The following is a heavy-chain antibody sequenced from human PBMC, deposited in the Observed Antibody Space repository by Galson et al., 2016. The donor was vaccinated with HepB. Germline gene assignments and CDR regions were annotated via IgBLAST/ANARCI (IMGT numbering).Heavy chain of an antibody. CDR3: ARGELALGFDY. D-gene: IGHD3-10*01. Sequence: SETLSLTCSVSGGSITSSDWWSWVRQPPGKGLEWIAEIHYNGRPDHSPSLKSRVTISVDKSRNQFSLKLSSVTAADTAVYYCARGELALGFDYWGQGALVTVSS. CDR1: GGSITSSDW. J-gene: IGHJ4*02. V-gene: IGHV4/OR15-8*01. CDR2: IHYNGRP.